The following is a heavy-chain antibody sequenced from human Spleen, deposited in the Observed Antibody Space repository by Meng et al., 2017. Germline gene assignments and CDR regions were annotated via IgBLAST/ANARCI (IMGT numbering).Heavy chain of an antibody. Sequence: QVQRVESVGGVVQTGRSLRLFCAASGFTFSSYAMHWVRQAPGKGLEWVAIISYDGSTKYYADSVKGRFTTSRDNSKKTLYLQMNSLRAEDTAVYYCARGADRDGYNYFLPQFDYWGRGTLVTVSS. V-gene: IGHV3-30-3*01. CDR1: GFTFSSYA. CDR2: ISYDGSTK. D-gene: IGHD5-24*01. CDR3: ARGADRDGYNYFLPQFDY. J-gene: IGHJ4*02.